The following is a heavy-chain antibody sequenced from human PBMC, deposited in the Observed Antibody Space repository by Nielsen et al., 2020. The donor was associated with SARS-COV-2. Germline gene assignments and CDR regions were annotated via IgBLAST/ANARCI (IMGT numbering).Heavy chain of an antibody. CDR3: ARGGYSSGWPTSYYYYGMDV. Sequence: GESLKISCAASGFTFSSYAMHWVRQAPGKGLEWVAVISYDGSNKYYADSVKGRFTISRDNSKNTLYLQMNSLRAEDTAVYYCARGGYSSGWPTSYYYYGMDVWGQGTTVTVSS. D-gene: IGHD6-19*01. CDR1: GFTFSSYA. J-gene: IGHJ6*02. CDR2: ISYDGSNK. V-gene: IGHV3-30*04.